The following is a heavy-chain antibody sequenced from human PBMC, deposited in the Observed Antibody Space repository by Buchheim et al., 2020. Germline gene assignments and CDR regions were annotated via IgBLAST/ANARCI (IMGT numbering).Heavy chain of an antibody. Sequence: QVQLVESGGGVVQPGRSLRLSCAASGFTFSSYGMHWVRQAPGKGLEWVAVISYDGSNKYYADSVKGRFTISRDNSKNTLYLQRNSLRAEDTAVYYCARFLMDIVVVVAATPGGGMDVWGQGTT. V-gene: IGHV3-30*03. CDR3: ARFLMDIVVVVAATPGGGMDV. D-gene: IGHD2-15*01. CDR2: ISYDGSNK. J-gene: IGHJ6*02. CDR1: GFTFSSYG.